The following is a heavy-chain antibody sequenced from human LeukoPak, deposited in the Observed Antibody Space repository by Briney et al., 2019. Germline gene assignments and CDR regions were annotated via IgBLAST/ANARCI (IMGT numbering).Heavy chain of an antibody. CDR1: GYTFTGYY. CDR3: ARPRYSSGWPLDY. V-gene: IGHV1-2*02. J-gene: IGHJ4*02. CDR2: INPNSGGT. D-gene: IGHD6-19*01. Sequence: GASVKVFCKGSGYTFTGYYMHWVRQAPGQGLEWMGWINPNSGGTNYAQKFQGRVTMTRDTSISTAYMELSRLRSDDTAVYYCARPRYSSGWPLDYWGQGTLVTVSS.